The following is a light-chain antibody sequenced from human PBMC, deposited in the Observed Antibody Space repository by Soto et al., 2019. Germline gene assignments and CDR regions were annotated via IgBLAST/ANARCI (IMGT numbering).Light chain of an antibody. V-gene: IGKV3-15*01. Sequence: EIVMTQSPATLSVSPGERATLSCRASQSVSSNLAWYQQKPGQAPRLLIYGASTRATGIPARFSGSGSGTEFTLTISSLQSEDFTVYYCQQYTYWPPYTFGQGTKLEIK. J-gene: IGKJ2*01. CDR3: QQYTYWPPYT. CDR1: QSVSSN. CDR2: GAS.